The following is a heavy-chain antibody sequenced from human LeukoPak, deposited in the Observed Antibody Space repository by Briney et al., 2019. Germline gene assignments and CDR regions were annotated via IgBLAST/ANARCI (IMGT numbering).Heavy chain of an antibody. CDR1: GGSISSSSYY. CDR2: IYYSGST. CDR3: ARDRYYYDSTGYYFDY. J-gene: IGHJ4*02. Sequence: SETLSLTCTVSGGSISSSSYYWGWIRQPPGKGLEWIGSIYYSGSTYYNPSLKSRVTISVDTSKNQFSLKLSSVTAADTAVYYCARDRYYYDSTGYYFDYWGQGTLVTVSS. D-gene: IGHD3-22*01. V-gene: IGHV4-39*07.